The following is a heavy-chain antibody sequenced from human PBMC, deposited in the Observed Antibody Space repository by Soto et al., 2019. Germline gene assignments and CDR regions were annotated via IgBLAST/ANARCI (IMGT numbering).Heavy chain of an antibody. CDR1: GFTFSSYG. Sequence: QVQLVESGGGVVQPGRSLRLSCAASGFTFSSYGMHWVRQAPGKGLGWVAVIWYDGSNKYYADSVKGRFTISRDNSKNTLYLQMNSLRAEDTAVYYCARGTGSYKAEGFDYWGQGTLVTVSS. V-gene: IGHV3-33*01. J-gene: IGHJ4*02. CDR2: IWYDGSNK. CDR3: ARGTGSYKAEGFDY. D-gene: IGHD1-26*01.